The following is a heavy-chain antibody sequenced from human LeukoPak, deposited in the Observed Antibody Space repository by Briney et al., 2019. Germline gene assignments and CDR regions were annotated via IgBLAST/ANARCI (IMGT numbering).Heavy chain of an antibody. CDR2: MSYTGST. CDR1: GVSINTYS. V-gene: IGHV4-59*01. CDR3: ATENPYCSSTSCYYDY. J-gene: IGHJ4*02. D-gene: IGHD2-2*01. Sequence: PSETLSLTCTVSGVSINTYSWSWVRQPPGKGLEWIGYMSYTGSTSYNPSLRSRVTISVDKSKNQFSLKLTSVTAADTAVYYCATENPYCSSTSCYYDYWGQGTLVTVSS.